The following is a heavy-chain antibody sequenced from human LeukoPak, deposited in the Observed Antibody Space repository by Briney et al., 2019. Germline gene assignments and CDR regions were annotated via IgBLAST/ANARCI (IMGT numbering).Heavy chain of an antibody. CDR2: INPSGGST. Sequence: ASVKVSCKASGYTFTSYYMHWVRQAPGQGLEWMGIINPSGGSTSYAQKFQGRVTMTRDTSTSTVYMELSSLRSEDTAVYYCAGVAHRGSTNGYFDYWGQGTLVTVSS. CDR3: AGVAHRGSTNGYFDY. J-gene: IGHJ4*02. D-gene: IGHD3-16*01. V-gene: IGHV1-46*01. CDR1: GYTFTSYY.